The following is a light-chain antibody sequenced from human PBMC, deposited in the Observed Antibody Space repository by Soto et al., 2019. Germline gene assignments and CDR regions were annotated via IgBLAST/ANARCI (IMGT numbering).Light chain of an antibody. V-gene: IGKV1-5*01. CDR1: QSISSW. J-gene: IGKJ4*01. CDR3: QHYNSYSLI. Sequence: DIQMTQSPSTLSASVGDRVTITCRASQSISSWLAWYQQKPGKAPDLLIYDVSSLESGVPSRFSGGGSGTEFTLTISSLQPDDFATDYCQHYNSYSLIFGGGTKVDIK. CDR2: DVS.